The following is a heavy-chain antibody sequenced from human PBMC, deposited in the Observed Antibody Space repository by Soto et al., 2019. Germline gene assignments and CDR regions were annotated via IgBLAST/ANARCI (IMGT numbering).Heavy chain of an antibody. CDR1: GYTFRDYD. J-gene: IGHJ6*02. D-gene: IGHD1-1*01. Sequence: ASVKVSCKASGYTFRDYDITWVRQVSGQRLEWMGWMNPNSGNTRHAQNFQDRVIMTRNTATSTAYMELSSLTFFDTAVYYCAIVFSIYLQPNFIDVWGQGTTVTVSS. V-gene: IGHV1-8*02. CDR2: MNPNSGNT. CDR3: AIVFSIYLQPNFIDV.